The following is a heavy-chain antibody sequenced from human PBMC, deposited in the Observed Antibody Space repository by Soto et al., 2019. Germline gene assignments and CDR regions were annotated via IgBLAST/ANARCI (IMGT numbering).Heavy chain of an antibody. J-gene: IGHJ4*02. CDR3: TTDSYSYDSKFPSY. V-gene: IGHV3-15*01. CDR1: GFTFSNAW. CDR2: IKSKTDGGTT. Sequence: GGSLRLSCAASGFTFSNAWMSWVRQAPGKGLEWVGRIKSKTDGGTTDYAAPVKGRFTISRDDSKNTLYLQMNSLKTEDTAVYYFTTDSYSYDSKFPSYWGQGTLVTVSS. D-gene: IGHD3-22*01.